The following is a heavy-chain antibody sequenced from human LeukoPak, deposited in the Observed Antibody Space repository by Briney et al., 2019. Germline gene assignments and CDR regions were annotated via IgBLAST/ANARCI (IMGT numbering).Heavy chain of an antibody. J-gene: IGHJ4*02. Sequence: SETLSLTCGVSGVPFSDYYWSWVRQSPTQGLEWIGEINHSGYTNYNPSLKSRVTISLDASQNQFSLSLSSVTAADTAVYFCAKGVDFTAHFARWGQGTRVTVSS. CDR2: INHSGYT. CDR3: AKGVDFTAHFAR. CDR1: GVPFSDYY. D-gene: IGHD3-3*01. V-gene: IGHV4-34*01.